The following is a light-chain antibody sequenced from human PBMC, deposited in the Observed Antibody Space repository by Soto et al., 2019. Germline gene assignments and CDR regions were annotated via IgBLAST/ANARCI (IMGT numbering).Light chain of an antibody. CDR2: DAS. V-gene: IGKV1-5*01. CDR3: QQYNNWPQT. CDR1: QSISSW. J-gene: IGKJ1*01. Sequence: DIQMTQSPSTLAASVGDRVTITSRASQSISSWLAWYQQKPGKAPKLLIYDASSLGSGVPSRFSGSESGTEFTLTISSLQSEDFAEYHCQQYNNWPQTFGQGTKVDIK.